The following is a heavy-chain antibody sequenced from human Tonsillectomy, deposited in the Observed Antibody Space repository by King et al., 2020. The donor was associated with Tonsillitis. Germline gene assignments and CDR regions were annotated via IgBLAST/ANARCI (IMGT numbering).Heavy chain of an antibody. CDR1: RFTFSSYD. CDR3: VRGGRTPDLRGFDA. CDR2: ISFDGRNR. D-gene: IGHD3-16*01. J-gene: IGHJ3*01. V-gene: IGHV3-30*04. Sequence: VQLVESGGAVVQPGGSLRLSCAASRFTFSSYDMHWLRQAPGKGPDWLTFISFDGRNRLYTDSVKGRFTVSRDNSRNTLYLQMNNLRVEDTALYSCVRGGRTPDLRGFDAWGQGTMVTVSS.